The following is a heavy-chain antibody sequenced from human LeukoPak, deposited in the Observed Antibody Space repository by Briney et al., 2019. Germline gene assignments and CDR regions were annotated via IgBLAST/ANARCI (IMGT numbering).Heavy chain of an antibody. J-gene: IGHJ5*02. CDR2: ITSSSSAV. CDR1: GFTFYTYS. V-gene: IGHV3-48*04. CDR3: ASELGSSWPNWFDP. Sequence: GGSVRLSCAASGFTFYTYSMNWVRQAPGKGLEWVAYITSSSSAVYYADSVKGRFTISRDNAKNSVDLQMYSLRVDDTAVYYCASELGSSWPNWFDPWGQGTLVTVSS. D-gene: IGHD6-13*01.